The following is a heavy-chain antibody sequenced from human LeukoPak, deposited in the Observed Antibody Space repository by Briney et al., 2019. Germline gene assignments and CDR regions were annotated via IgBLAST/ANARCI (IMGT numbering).Heavy chain of an antibody. CDR3: ARHGSYRYYFDY. V-gene: IGHV4-59*08. Sequence: SETLSLTCTVSGYSISSGYYWSWIRQPPGKGLEWIGYIYYNGSTNYNPSLKSRVTISLDTSKNQFSLKLSSVTAADTAVYYCARHGSYRYYFDYWGQGTLVTVSS. D-gene: IGHD3-10*01. CDR1: GYSISSGYY. CDR2: IYYNGST. J-gene: IGHJ4*02.